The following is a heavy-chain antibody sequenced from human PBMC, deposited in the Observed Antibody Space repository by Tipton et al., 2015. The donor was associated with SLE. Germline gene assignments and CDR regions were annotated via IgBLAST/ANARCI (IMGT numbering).Heavy chain of an antibody. V-gene: IGHV3-49*03. CDR2: IRSKAYGGTT. CDR3: TRGLGYCSSTSCYLFDY. J-gene: IGHJ4*02. Sequence: WFRQAPGKGLEWVGFIRSKAYGGTTEYAASVKGRFTISRDDSKSIAYLQMNSLKTEDTAVYYCTRGLGYCSSTSCYLFDYWGQGTLVTVSS. D-gene: IGHD2-2*01.